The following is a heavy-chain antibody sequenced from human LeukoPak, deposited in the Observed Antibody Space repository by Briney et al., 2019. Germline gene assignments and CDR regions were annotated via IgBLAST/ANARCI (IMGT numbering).Heavy chain of an antibody. CDR1: GFTFSSYS. D-gene: IGHD3-22*01. CDR2: ISSGSSTI. CDR3: ARDYYDSSGYYGFDY. J-gene: IGHJ4*02. Sequence: GGSLRLSCAASGFTFSSYSMNWVRQAPGKGLEWVSYISSGSSTIYYADSVKGRFTISRDNAKNSLYLQMNSLRAEDTAVYYCARDYYDSSGYYGFDYWGQGTLVTVSS. V-gene: IGHV3-48*01.